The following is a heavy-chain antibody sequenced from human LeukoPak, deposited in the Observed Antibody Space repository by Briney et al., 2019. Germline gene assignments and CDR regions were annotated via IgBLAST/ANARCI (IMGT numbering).Heavy chain of an antibody. CDR1: GFTFSSYAM. V-gene: IGHV4-4*02. J-gene: IGHJ4*02. Sequence: GSLRLSCAASGFTFSSYAMSWVRQAPGKGLEWIWEIYHSGSTNYNPSLKSRVTISVDKSKNQFSLKLSSVTAADTAVYYCAGLRQWEPEGLDYWGQGTLVTVSS. CDR2: IYHSGST. D-gene: IGHD1-26*01. CDR3: AGLRQWEPEGLDY.